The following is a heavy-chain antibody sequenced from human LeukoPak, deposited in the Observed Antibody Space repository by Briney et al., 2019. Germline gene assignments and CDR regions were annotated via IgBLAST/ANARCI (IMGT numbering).Heavy chain of an antibody. CDR3: TRIRGYSAYDFNY. V-gene: IGHV3-15*01. Sequence: PGGSLRLSCAASGFTFSNACMSWVRQAPGKGLEWVGRIKSKTDGVTTDYAAPVEGRFTISRDDSRNTLYLQLNSLKTEDTALYYCTRIRGYSAYDFNYWGQGTLVTVSS. CDR2: IKSKTDGVTT. J-gene: IGHJ4*02. CDR1: GFTFSNAC. D-gene: IGHD5-12*01.